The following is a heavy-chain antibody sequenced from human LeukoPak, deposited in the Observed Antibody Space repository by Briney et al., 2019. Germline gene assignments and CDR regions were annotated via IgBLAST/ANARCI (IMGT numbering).Heavy chain of an antibody. J-gene: IGHJ4*02. D-gene: IGHD3-9*01. CDR3: ARDFLTGYFHY. Sequence: GGSLRLSCAASGFAFSSYSMNWVRQAPGKGLEWVSYISSSSKTIYYADSVKGRFAISRDNVKNSLFLQMNSLSDEDTAVYYCARDFLTGYFHYWGQGTLVTVSS. CDR1: GFAFSSYS. V-gene: IGHV3-48*02. CDR2: ISSSSKTI.